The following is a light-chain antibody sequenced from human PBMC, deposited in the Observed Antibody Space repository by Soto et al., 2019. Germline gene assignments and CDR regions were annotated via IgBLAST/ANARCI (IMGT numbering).Light chain of an antibody. J-gene: IGKJ1*01. CDR1: QSVSSSY. CDR2: GAS. Sequence: EIVVTQSPGTLSLSPGERATLSCRASQSVSSSYLAWYQQKPGQAPRLLIYGASSRATGIPDRFSGSGSGTDFTLTISRPEPEDFAVYYCQQHGTFGQGTKVEIK. CDR3: QQHGT. V-gene: IGKV3-20*01.